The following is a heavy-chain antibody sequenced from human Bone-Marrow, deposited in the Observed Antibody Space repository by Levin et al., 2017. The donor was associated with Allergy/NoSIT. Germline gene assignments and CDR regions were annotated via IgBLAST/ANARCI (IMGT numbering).Heavy chain of an antibody. J-gene: IGHJ6*02. CDR2: INYSGST. V-gene: IGHV4-61*01. Sequence: PSETLSLTCTVSGGSVGSGSYYWNWIRQFPGTELQWSGYINYSGSTIYNPSLNSRVNISFDTSKSQFFLRLSSVTAADTAVYYCARDEIGYKFPHQYYYGLDVWGQGTTVTVSS. D-gene: IGHD5-24*01. CDR3: ARDEIGYKFPHQYYYGLDV. CDR1: GGSVGSGSYY.